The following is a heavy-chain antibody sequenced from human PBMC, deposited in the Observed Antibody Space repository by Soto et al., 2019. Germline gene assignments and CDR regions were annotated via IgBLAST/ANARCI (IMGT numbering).Heavy chain of an antibody. Sequence: SQTLSLTCAISGDSVSSNSGAWNWIRQSPSRGLEWLGRTYYRSMWYYDYAVSVKSRITISPDTSKNQFSLQLNSVTPEDTAVYYCERENMPPLGVFDYWGQGTLVTVSS. D-gene: IGHD2-8*01. CDR2: TYYRSMWYY. V-gene: IGHV6-1*01. CDR1: GDSVSSNSGA. CDR3: ERENMPPLGVFDY. J-gene: IGHJ4*02.